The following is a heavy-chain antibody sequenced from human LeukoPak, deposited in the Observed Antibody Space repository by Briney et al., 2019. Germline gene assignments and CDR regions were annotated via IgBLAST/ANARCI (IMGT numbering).Heavy chain of an antibody. Sequence: GASVKVSCKASGGTFSSYGISWVRQAPGQGLEWMGGIIPIFGTANYAQKFQGRVTITTDESTSTAYMELSSLRSEDTAVYYCARVGYCSSTSCSFGAFDIWGQGTVVTVSA. CDR2: IIPIFGTA. D-gene: IGHD2-2*01. CDR1: GGTFSSYG. CDR3: ARVGYCSSTSCSFGAFDI. V-gene: IGHV1-69*05. J-gene: IGHJ3*02.